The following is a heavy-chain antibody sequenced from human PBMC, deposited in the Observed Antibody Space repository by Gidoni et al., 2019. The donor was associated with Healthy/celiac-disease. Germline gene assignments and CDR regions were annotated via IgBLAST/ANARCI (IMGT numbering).Heavy chain of an antibody. CDR1: GYSFTSYW. J-gene: IGHJ4*02. V-gene: IGHV5-10-1*03. Sequence: EVQLVQSGAEVKKPGESLRISCKGSGYSFTSYWISWVRQMPGKGLEWMGRIDPSDSYTNYSPSFQGHVTISADKSISTAYLQWSSLKASDTAMYYCARTGYYDSSGYYPLDYWGQGTLVTVSS. CDR2: IDPSDSYT. CDR3: ARTGYYDSSGYYPLDY. D-gene: IGHD3-22*01.